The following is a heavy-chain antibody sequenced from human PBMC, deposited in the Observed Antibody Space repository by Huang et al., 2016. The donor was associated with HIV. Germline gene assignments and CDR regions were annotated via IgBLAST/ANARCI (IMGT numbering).Heavy chain of an antibody. CDR2: IKHSDIT. V-gene: IGHV4-34*01. CDR1: GGSFSGYY. CDR3: ARGQGGYYYYYMDV. Sequence: QVQLQQWGAGLLRPSETLSLTCAVYGGSFSGYYGTWIRQPPGKGLVGIGEIKHSDITNYNPSLKSRVTISVDTSRNQFSLTLTSVTAADTAVYYCARGQGGYYYYYMDVWGKGTTVTVSS. J-gene: IGHJ6*03.